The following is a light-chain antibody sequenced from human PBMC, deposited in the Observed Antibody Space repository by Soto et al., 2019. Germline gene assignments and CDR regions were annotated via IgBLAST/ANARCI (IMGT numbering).Light chain of an antibody. CDR1: QSVSSSY. Sequence: EIVLTQSPGTLSLSPGERATLSCRASQSVSSSYLAWYQQKPGQAPRLLIYGASSRATGIPDRFSGSGSGXDFXLTIXRLXPEDFAVYYCQQYGSSLFTFGPGTKVDIK. CDR3: QQYGSSLFT. V-gene: IGKV3-20*01. J-gene: IGKJ3*01. CDR2: GAS.